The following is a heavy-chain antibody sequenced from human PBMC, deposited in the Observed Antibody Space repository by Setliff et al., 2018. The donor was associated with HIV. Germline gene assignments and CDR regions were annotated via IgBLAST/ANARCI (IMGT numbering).Heavy chain of an antibody. CDR2: ISGSAGST. CDR1: GFTFSSYA. V-gene: IGHV3-23*01. D-gene: IGHD3-22*01. CDR3: AKAARDYYDSSGYSIGIDY. Sequence: GGSLRLSCAASGFTFSSYAMSWVRQAPGKGLDWVSAISGSAGSTYYADSVKGRFTISRDNSKSTLYLQMNSLRAEDTAVYYCAKAARDYYDSSGYSIGIDYWGRGTLVTVSS. J-gene: IGHJ4*02.